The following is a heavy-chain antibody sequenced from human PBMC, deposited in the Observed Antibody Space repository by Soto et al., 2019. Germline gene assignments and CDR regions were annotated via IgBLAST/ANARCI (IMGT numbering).Heavy chain of an antibody. CDR3: ARVVVPAASLRNWFDP. CDR2: IYYSGST. J-gene: IGHJ5*02. D-gene: IGHD2-2*01. CDR1: GGSISSYY. V-gene: IGHV4-59*01. Sequence: PSETLSLTCTVSGGSISSYYWSWIRQPPGKGLEWIGYIYYSGSTNYNPSLKSRVTISVDTSKNQFSLKLSSVTAADTAVYYCARVVVPAASLRNWFDPWGQGTLVTVSS.